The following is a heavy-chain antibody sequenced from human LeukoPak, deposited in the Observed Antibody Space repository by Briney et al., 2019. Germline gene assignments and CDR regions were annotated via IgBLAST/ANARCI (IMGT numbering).Heavy chain of an antibody. CDR1: GFTFSSYW. D-gene: IGHD3-16*02. V-gene: IGHV3-74*01. CDR3: AREESYDYVWGSYRVFDY. Sequence: GGSLRLSCAASGFTFSSYWMHWVRQAPGKGLVWVSRINSDGSSTSYADSVKGRFTISRDNAKNTLHLQMNSLRAEDTAVYYCAREESYDYVWGSYRVFDYWGQGTLVTVSS. J-gene: IGHJ4*02. CDR2: INSDGSST.